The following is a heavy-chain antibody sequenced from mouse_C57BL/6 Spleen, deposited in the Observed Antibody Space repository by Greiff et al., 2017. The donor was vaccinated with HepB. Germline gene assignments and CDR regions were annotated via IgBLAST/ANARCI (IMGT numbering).Heavy chain of an antibody. Sequence: VQLQQPGAELVKPGASVKLSCKASGYTFTSYWMQWVKQRPGQGLEWIGEIDPSDSYTNYNQKFKGKATLTVDTSSSTAYMQLSSLTSEDSAVYDCARREWLLLYAMDYWGQGTSVTVSS. CDR2: IDPSDSYT. D-gene: IGHD2-3*01. J-gene: IGHJ4*01. CDR3: ARREWLLLYAMDY. V-gene: IGHV1-50*01. CDR1: GYTFTSYW.